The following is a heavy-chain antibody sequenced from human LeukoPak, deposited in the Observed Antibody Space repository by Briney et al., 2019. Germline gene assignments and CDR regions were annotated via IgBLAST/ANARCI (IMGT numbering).Heavy chain of an antibody. Sequence: GGSLRLSCAASGFTFSSYAMSWVRQAPGKGLEWVSAISGSGGSTYSADSVKGRFSISRDNSKNTLYLQMSSLRAEDTAVYYCAKGIGSTSCYSYYGQGTLVTVSS. CDR3: AKGIGSTSCYSY. D-gene: IGHD2-2*02. J-gene: IGHJ4*02. CDR1: GFTFSSYA. CDR2: ISGSGGST. V-gene: IGHV3-23*01.